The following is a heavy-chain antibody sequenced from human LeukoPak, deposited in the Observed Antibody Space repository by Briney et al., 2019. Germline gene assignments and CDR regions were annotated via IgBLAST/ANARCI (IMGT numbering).Heavy chain of an antibody. CDR3: ARDRDSSSLLDY. CDR1: GASISSGSYY. CDR2: LYTSGST. V-gene: IGHV4-61*02. D-gene: IGHD6-13*01. J-gene: IGHJ4*02. Sequence: PSQTLSLTCTVSGASISSGSYYWTWIRQPAGKGLEWIGRLYTSGSTNYNPSLTSRVTISVDKSKNQFSLKLSSVTAADTAVYYCARDRDSSSLLDYWGQGTLVTVSS.